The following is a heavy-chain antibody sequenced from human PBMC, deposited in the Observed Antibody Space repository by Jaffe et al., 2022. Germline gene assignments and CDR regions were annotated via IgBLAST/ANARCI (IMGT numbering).Heavy chain of an antibody. Sequence: EVQLVESGGGLVQPGGSLRLSCAASGFTFSSYEMNWVRQAPGKGLEWVSYISSSGNTIYYTDSVKGRFTISRDNAKNSLYLQMNSLRAEDTAVYYCARGIAVVVVAATLWFDPWGQGTLVTVSS. CDR3: ARGIAVVVVAATLWFDP. CDR1: GFTFSSYE. D-gene: IGHD2-15*01. CDR2: ISSSGNTI. V-gene: IGHV3-48*03. J-gene: IGHJ5*02.